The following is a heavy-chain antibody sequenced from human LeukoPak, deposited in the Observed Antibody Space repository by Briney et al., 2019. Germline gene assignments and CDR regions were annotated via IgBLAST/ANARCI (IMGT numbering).Heavy chain of an antibody. CDR2: ISGISSNNI. CDR1: GFTFSSVW. D-gene: IGHD2-15*01. V-gene: IGHV3-48*02. CDR3: AQKGGADN. J-gene: IGHJ4*02. Sequence: PGGSLRLSCAASGFTFSSVWMNWVRQAPGKGLEWVSYISGISSNNIYYADSVKGRFTISRDNAKNSLYLQMNSLRDEDTAVYYCAQKGGADNWGQGTLVTVSS.